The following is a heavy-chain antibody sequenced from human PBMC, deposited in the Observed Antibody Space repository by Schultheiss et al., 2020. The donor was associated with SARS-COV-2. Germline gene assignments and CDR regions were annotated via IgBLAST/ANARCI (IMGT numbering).Heavy chain of an antibody. J-gene: IGHJ5*02. Sequence: SETLSLTCAVSGGSISSSNWWSWVRQPPGKGLEWIGEIYHSGRTNYNPSLKSRVTISVDTSKNQFSLKLSSVTAADTAVYYCARDTTTVTPAYNWFDPWGQGTLVTVSS. CDR1: GGSISSSNW. D-gene: IGHD4-17*01. CDR2: IYHSGRT. V-gene: IGHV4-4*02. CDR3: ARDTTTVTPAYNWFDP.